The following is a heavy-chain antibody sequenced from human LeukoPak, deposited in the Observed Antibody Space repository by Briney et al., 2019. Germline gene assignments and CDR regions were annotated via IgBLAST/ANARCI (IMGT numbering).Heavy chain of an antibody. Sequence: SETLSLTCTVSGGSISSSSYYWGWIRQPPRKGLEWIGSIYYSGSTYYNPSLKSRFTISVDTSKNQLSLKLSSVTAADTAVYYCARSPRIIVVVPAARRRWFDPWGQGTLVTVSS. CDR1: GGSISSSSYY. J-gene: IGHJ5*02. D-gene: IGHD2-2*01. V-gene: IGHV4-39*01. CDR2: IYYSGST. CDR3: ARSPRIIVVVPAARRRWFDP.